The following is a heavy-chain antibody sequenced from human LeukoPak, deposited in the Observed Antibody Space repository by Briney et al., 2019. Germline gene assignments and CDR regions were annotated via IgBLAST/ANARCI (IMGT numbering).Heavy chain of an antibody. CDR2: ISGSGGGT. CDR1: GFPFSNYA. D-gene: IGHD3-10*01. CDR3: AKDRFGELLYDY. V-gene: IGHV3-23*01. Sequence: PGGSLRLSCAASGFPFSNYAMCWVRQAPGKGLEWVSLISGSGGGTYYADSVKGRFTISRDNSKNTLYLQMNSLRAEDTAVYYCAKDRFGELLYDYWGQGTLVTVSS. J-gene: IGHJ4*02.